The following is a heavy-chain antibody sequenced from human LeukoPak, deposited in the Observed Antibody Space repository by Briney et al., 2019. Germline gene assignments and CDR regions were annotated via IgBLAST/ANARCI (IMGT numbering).Heavy chain of an antibody. D-gene: IGHD3-22*01. V-gene: IGHV3-7*01. Sequence: GGSLRLSCAAYGFTFSSNWMSWVRQAPGKGLEWVANIRQEGSEKYYVDSVKGRFSISRDNAKNSLYLQMNSLRAEDTAVYYCARGGSRYDNWGQGTLVTVSS. CDR1: GFTFSSNW. CDR3: ARGGSRYDN. CDR2: IRQEGSEK. J-gene: IGHJ4*02.